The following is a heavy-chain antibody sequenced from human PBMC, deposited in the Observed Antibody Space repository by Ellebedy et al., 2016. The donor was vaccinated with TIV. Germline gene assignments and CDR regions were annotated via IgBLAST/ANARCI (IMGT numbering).Heavy chain of an antibody. D-gene: IGHD6-19*01. CDR1: GFTFGDYA. CDR2: IRSKAYGGTT. V-gene: IGHV3-49*03. J-gene: IGHJ3*02. CDR3: TRVTAVAGSDAFDI. Sequence: PGGSLRLSCTASGFTFGDYAMSWFRQAPGKGLEWVGFIRSKAYGGTTEYAASVKGRFTISRDDSKSIAYLQMNSLKTEDTAVYYCTRVTAVAGSDAFDIWGQGTMVTVSS.